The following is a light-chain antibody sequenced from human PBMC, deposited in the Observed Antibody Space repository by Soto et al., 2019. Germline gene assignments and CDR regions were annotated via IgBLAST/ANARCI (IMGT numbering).Light chain of an antibody. CDR3: QQYNSWPWT. V-gene: IGKV3-15*01. J-gene: IGKJ1*01. CDR2: GAS. Sequence: VMTQSPASLSVSPGERATLSCRASESVSSNLAWYQQKPGQGPRLLIYGASTRATGIPARFSGSGSGTEFTLAINSLQSEDFAVYYCQQYNSWPWTFGHGTKVEIK. CDR1: ESVSSN.